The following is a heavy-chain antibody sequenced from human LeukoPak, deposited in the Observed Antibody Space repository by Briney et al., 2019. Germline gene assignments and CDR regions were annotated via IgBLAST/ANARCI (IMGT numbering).Heavy chain of an antibody. CDR1: GFSVSNYG. CDR2: ISVSGDIT. J-gene: IGHJ4*02. CDR3: ADPFTYGSGSSFQTFDS. D-gene: IGHD3-10*01. Sequence: GGSLRLSCAVSGFSVSNYGMSWVRQAPGKGLEWVSAISVSGDITHYTDSVKGRFTISRDNSKNTLYLQMNSLRVEDTAVYYCADPFTYGSGSSFQTFDSWGQGILVTVSS. V-gene: IGHV3-23*01.